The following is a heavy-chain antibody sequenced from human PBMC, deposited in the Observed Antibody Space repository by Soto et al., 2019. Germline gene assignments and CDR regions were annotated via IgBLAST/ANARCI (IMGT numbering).Heavy chain of an antibody. Sequence: QVQLQQWGAGLLKPSETLSLTCAVYGGSFSGYYWSWIRQPPGKGLEWIGEINHRGSTNYNPSLKSRVPISVDTSKNQFSLKLSSVTAADTAVYYCARVVFGYSGAGHYYFYYWGQGTLVTVSS. D-gene: IGHD5-12*01. J-gene: IGHJ4*02. V-gene: IGHV4-34*01. CDR2: INHRGST. CDR1: GGSFSGYY. CDR3: ARVVFGYSGAGHYYFYY.